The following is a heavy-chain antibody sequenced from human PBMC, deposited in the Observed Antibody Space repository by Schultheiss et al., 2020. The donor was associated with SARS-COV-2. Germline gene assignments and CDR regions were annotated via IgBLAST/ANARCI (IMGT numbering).Heavy chain of an antibody. V-gene: IGHV3-NL1*01. CDR3: ASYCSSTSCYTTTVTTDAFDI. J-gene: IGHJ3*02. CDR2: IYSGGST. Sequence: GESLKISCAASGFTFDDYAMHWVRQAPGKGLEWVSVIYSGGSTYYADSVKGRFTISRDNSKNTLYLQMNSLRAEDTAVYYCASYCSSTSCYTTTVTTDAFDIWGQGTMVTVSS. D-gene: IGHD2-2*01. CDR1: GFTFDDYA.